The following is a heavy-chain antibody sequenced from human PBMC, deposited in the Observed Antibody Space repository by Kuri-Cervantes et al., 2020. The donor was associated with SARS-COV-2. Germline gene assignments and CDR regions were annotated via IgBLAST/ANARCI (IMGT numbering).Heavy chain of an antibody. CDR1: GGTYSSYA. D-gene: IGHD2-21*02. J-gene: IGHJ4*02. V-gene: IGHV1-69*04. CDR3: ARTAKTGQLRDY. Sequence: SVKVSCKASGGTYSSYAISWVRQAPGQGLEWMGRIIPILGTANYAQKFQGRVTITADKSTSTAYMELSSLRSEDTAVYYCARTAKTGQLRDYWGQGTLVTVSS. CDR2: IIPILGTA.